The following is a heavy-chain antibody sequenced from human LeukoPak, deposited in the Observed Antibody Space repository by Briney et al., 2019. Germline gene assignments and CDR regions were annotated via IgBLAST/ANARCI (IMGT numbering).Heavy chain of an antibody. Sequence: GGSLRLSCAPSFNXYAMNWVRQAPGKGLEWVSSISSTSTYIYYADSVKGRFTISRDNAKNSLYLQMSSLRAEDTAVYYCARATNGRFDIWGQGTMVTVSS. D-gene: IGHD1-1*01. V-gene: IGHV3-21*01. CDR1: FNXYA. CDR3: ARATNGRFDI. CDR2: ISSTSTYI. J-gene: IGHJ3*02.